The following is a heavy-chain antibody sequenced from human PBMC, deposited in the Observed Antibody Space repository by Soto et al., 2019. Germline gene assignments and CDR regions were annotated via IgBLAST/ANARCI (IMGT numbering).Heavy chain of an antibody. D-gene: IGHD1-7*01. V-gene: IGHV3-23*01. CDR2: INGSGGTT. CDR1: GFTFYSYA. J-gene: IGHJ4*02. Sequence: EVQLLESGGGLVQPGGSLRLSCAASGFTFYSYAMTWVRQAPGKGLEWVSSINGSGGTTYYADSVKGRFTISRDSSKNTLYLQMNSLRTEDTAVYYCAKAHSFVELTPFDYWGQGSLVTVSS. CDR3: AKAHSFVELTPFDY.